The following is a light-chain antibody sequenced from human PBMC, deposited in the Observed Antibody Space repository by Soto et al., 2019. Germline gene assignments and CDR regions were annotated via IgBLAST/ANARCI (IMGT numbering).Light chain of an antibody. J-gene: IGLJ1*01. Sequence: QSVLNQPPSASGTPGQRVTISCSGSTSNIGGNYVFWYQQLPGTAPKLLIYGNSNRPSGVPDRFSGSKSGTSASLAITGLQAEDEADYYCQSYDSSLSGFYVFGTGTKVTVL. V-gene: IGLV1-40*01. CDR2: GNS. CDR3: QSYDSSLSGFYV. CDR1: TSNIGGNY.